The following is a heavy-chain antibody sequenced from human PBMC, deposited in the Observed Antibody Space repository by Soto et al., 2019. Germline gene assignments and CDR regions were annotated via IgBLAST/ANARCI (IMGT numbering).Heavy chain of an antibody. D-gene: IGHD3-10*01. V-gene: IGHV3-66*01. CDR3: AGGYSMVRGVIGPLFDY. CDR2: IYSGGST. Sequence: GGSLRLTSAASGGPVSSNYMSWVRQAPGKGLEWVSVIYSGGSTYYADSMKGRFTISRDNSKNTLYLQMNSLRAEDTAVYYCAGGYSMVRGVIGPLFDYWGQGTLVTVSS. J-gene: IGHJ4*02. CDR1: GGPVSSNY.